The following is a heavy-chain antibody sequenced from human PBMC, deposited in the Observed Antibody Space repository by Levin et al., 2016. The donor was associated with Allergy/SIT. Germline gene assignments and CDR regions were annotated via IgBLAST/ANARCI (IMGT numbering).Heavy chain of an antibody. CDR1: GFSFSDYY. CDR2: ISNSGNTV. J-gene: IGHJ4*02. D-gene: IGHD3-10*01. CDR3: AREYYGVHAY. Sequence: GESLKISCTASGFSFSDYYMSWVRQAPGKGLEWISSISNSGNTVSYADSVQGRFTISRDNAANSLYLQVNSLRAEDTAVYHCAREYYGVHAYCGQGTLVTVSS. V-gene: IGHV3-11*01.